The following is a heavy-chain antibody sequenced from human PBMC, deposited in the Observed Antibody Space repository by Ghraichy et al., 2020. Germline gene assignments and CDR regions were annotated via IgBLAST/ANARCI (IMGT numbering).Heavy chain of an antibody. CDR1: GDSFRYYG. D-gene: IGHD4-17*01. CDR3: ARDPVGYGDTNFDSQLDY. J-gene: IGHJ4*02. V-gene: IGHV1-18*01. CDR2: INVYNGDT. Sequence: ASVKVSCKASGDSFRYYGISWVRQAPGQGFEWMGWINVYNGDTSYVEKFQGRVTMTADTSTRTAYLEVRSLRSDDTAVYFCARDPVGYGDTNFDSQLDYWGQGTLVTVSS.